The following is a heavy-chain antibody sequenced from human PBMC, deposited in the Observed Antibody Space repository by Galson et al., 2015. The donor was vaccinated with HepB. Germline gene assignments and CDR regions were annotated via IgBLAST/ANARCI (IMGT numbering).Heavy chain of an antibody. CDR3: ARLDYGKYYFAY. Sequence: TLSLTCTVSGGSISSGGYYWSWIRQHPGKGLEWIGYIYYSGSTYYNPSLKSRVTISVDTSKNQFSLKLSSVTAADTAVYYCARLDYGKYYFAYWGQGTLVTVSS. CDR1: GGSISSGGYY. CDR2: IYYSGST. V-gene: IGHV4-31*03. D-gene: IGHD4-17*01. J-gene: IGHJ4*02.